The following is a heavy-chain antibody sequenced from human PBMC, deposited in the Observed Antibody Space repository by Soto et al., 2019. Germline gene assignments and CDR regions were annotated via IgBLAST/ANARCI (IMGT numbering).Heavy chain of an antibody. Sequence: PSENLSLTCAVYDGSFRGNYLSWIRQPPRKELEWIGAINHRGSTNYNPSLKSRVTISVDTSKHQFSLKLSSVTAADTAVYYCARGRQELRSWGQGTLVTVSS. CDR3: ARGRQELRS. J-gene: IGHJ4*02. CDR2: INHRGST. V-gene: IGHV4-34*01. D-gene: IGHD1-26*01. CDR1: DGSFRGNY.